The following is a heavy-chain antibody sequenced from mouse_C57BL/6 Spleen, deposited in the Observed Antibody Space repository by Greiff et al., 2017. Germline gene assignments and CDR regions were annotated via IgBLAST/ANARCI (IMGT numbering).Heavy chain of an antibody. V-gene: IGHV1-55*01. Sequence: VKLQQPGAELVKPGASVKMSCKASGYTFTSYWITWVKQRPGQGLEWIGDIYPGSGSTNYNEKFKSKATLTVDTSSSTAYMQLSSLTSEDSAVYYCARWGYDGYYVRYFDVWGTGTTVTVSS. CDR1: GYTFTSYW. D-gene: IGHD2-3*01. CDR3: ARWGYDGYYVRYFDV. J-gene: IGHJ1*03. CDR2: IYPGSGST.